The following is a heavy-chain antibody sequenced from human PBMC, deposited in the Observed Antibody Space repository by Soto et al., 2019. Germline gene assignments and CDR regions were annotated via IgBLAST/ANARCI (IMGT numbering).Heavy chain of an antibody. J-gene: IGHJ6*02. D-gene: IGHD2-21*02. CDR3: ARPPEVTAILNYGMDV. Sequence: QVQLVESGGGVVQPGRSLRLSCAASGFTFSSYGMHWVRQAPGKGLEWVAVIWYDGSNKYYADSVKGRFTISRDNSKNTLYLQMNSLRAEDTAVYYCARPPEVTAILNYGMDVWGQGTTVTVSS. CDR2: IWYDGSNK. V-gene: IGHV3-33*01. CDR1: GFTFSSYG.